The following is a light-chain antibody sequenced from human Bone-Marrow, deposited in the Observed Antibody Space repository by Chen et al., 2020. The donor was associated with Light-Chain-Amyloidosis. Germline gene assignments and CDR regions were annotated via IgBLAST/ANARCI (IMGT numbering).Light chain of an antibody. CDR2: LGS. CDR1: HSLLHSNGYNY. CDR3: MQALQTPT. V-gene: IGKV2-28*01. Sequence: DLVMTQSPLSLPVTPGEPASISCRSRHSLLHSNGYNYLDWYLPKPGQSPQLLIYLGSNRASGVPDRFSGSGSGTDFTLKISRVEAEDVGVYYCMQALQTPTFGPGTKVDIK. J-gene: IGKJ3*01.